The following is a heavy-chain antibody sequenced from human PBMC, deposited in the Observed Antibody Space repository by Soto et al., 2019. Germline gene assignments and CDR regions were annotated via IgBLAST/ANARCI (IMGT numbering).Heavy chain of an antibody. D-gene: IGHD3-22*01. CDR3: ARANEYYYDSSGYDNWFDP. Sequence: SETLSLTCTVSGGSISSYYWSWIRQPAGKGLEWIGRIYTSGSTNYNPSLKSRVTMSVDTSKNQFSLKLSSVTAADTAVYYCARANEYYYDSSGYDNWFDPWGQGTLVTVSS. J-gene: IGHJ5*02. CDR2: IYTSGST. V-gene: IGHV4-4*07. CDR1: GGSISSYY.